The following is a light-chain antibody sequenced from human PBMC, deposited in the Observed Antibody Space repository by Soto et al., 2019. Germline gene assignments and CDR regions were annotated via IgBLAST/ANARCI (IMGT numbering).Light chain of an antibody. V-gene: IGKV1-5*01. J-gene: IGKJ5*01. CDR1: QRISTW. CDR2: DAS. CDR3: QQSYSTPIT. Sequence: DIQMTQSPSTLSASVGDGVTITCRASQRISTWLAWYQQKPGKAPKLLISDASSLETGVPSRFSGSGSGTEFTLTINSLQPEDFATYYCQQSYSTPITFGQGTRLEIK.